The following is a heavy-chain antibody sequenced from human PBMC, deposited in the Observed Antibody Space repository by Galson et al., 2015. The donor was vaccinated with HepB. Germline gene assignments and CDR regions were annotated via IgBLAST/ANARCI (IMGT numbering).Heavy chain of an antibody. V-gene: IGHV1-69*04. CDR2: IIPILGIA. J-gene: IGHJ5*02. Sequence: SVKVSCKASGGTFSSYTISWVRQAPGQGLEWMGRIIPILGIANYAQKFQGRVTITADKSTSTAYMELSSLRSEDTAVYYCARDSGERSIRGVDPWGQGTLVTVSS. CDR1: GGTFSSYT. D-gene: IGHD5-12*01. CDR3: ARDSGERSIRGVDP.